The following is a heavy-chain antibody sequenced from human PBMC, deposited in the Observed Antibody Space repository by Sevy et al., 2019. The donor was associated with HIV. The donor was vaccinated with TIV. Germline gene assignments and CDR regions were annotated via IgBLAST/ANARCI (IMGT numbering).Heavy chain of an antibody. Sequence: GGSLRLSCAASGFTFSSYWINWVRQAPGEGLEWVANINEGGNQKHYMDSVKGRFTISRDNAENAVYLQMNSLRVEDTAVYYCASGPSGAAAGRFDSWGQGTLVTVSS. CDR3: ASGPSGAAAGRFDS. V-gene: IGHV3-7*01. D-gene: IGHD6-13*01. J-gene: IGHJ4*02. CDR2: INEGGNQK. CDR1: GFTFSSYW.